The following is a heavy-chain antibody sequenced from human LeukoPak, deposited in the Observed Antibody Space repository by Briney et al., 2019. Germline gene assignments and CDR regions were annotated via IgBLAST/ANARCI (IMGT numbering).Heavy chain of an antibody. Sequence: SETLSLTCAVYGGSFSGYYWSWIRQPPGKGLEWIGEINHSGSTNYNPSLKSRVTISVDTSKNQFSLKLSSVTAADTAVYYCARSRLAAATLTYYYYYYMDVWGKGTTVTISS. CDR2: INHSGST. D-gene: IGHD2-15*01. V-gene: IGHV4-34*01. CDR3: ARSRLAAATLTYYYYYYMDV. CDR1: GGSFSGYY. J-gene: IGHJ6*03.